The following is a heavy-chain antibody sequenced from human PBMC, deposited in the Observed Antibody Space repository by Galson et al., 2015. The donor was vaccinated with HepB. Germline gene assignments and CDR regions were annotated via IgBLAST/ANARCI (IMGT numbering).Heavy chain of an antibody. CDR3: ARFPWFGVVIGYYYYGMDV. V-gene: IGHV1-18*04. CDR1: GYTFTSYG. D-gene: IGHD3-3*01. J-gene: IGHJ6*02. Sequence: SVKVSCKASGYTFTSYGISWVRQAPGQGLEWMGWISAYNGNTNYAQKLQGRVTMTTDTSTSTAYMELRSPRSDDTAVYYCARFPWFGVVIGYYYYGMDVWGQGTTVTVSS. CDR2: ISAYNGNT.